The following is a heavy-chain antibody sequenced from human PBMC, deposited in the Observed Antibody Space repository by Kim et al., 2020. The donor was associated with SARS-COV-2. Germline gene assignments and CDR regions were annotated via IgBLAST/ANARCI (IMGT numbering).Heavy chain of an antibody. CDR2: IACDGDST. CDR3: AKSSASRL. Sequence: GGSLRLSCAASGFTFSSFSIHWVRQAPGKGLEWVSTIACDGDSTNYAESVKGRFTVSRDNSKNALYLQMNSLRAEDTAVYYCAKSSASRLWGLG. J-gene: IGHJ2*01. V-gene: IGHV3-23*01. CDR1: GFTFSSFS.